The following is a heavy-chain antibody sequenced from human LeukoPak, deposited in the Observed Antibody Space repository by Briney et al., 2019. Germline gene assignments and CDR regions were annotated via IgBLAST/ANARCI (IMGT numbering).Heavy chain of an antibody. Sequence: GGSLRLSCAASGFTFSSYGMHWVRQAPGKGLEWVAVISYDGSNKYYADSVKGRFTISRDNSKNTLYLQMNSLRAEDTAVYYCAKAKEWLYFDYWGQGTLVTVPS. D-gene: IGHD3-3*01. CDR2: ISYDGSNK. CDR3: AKAKEWLYFDY. CDR1: GFTFSSYG. J-gene: IGHJ4*02. V-gene: IGHV3-30*18.